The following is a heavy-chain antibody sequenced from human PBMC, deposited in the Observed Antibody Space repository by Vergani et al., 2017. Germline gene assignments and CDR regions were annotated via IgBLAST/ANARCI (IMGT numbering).Heavy chain of an antibody. CDR3: ARDYGYCSSTSCPNWFDP. D-gene: IGHD2-2*01. CDR1: GYTFTGYY. CDR2: INPNSGGT. J-gene: IGHJ5*02. V-gene: IGHV1-2*06. Sequence: QVQLVQSGAEVKKPGASVKVSCKASGYTFTGYYMHWVRQAPGQGLEWMGRINPNSGGTNYAQKFQGRVTMTRDTSIRTAYMELSRLRSDDTAVYYCARDYGYCSSTSCPNWFDPWGQGTLVTVSS.